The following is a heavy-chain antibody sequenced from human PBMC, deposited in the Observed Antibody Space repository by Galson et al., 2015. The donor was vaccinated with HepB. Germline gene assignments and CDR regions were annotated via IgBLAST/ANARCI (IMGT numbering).Heavy chain of an antibody. CDR2: SYHSGST. D-gene: IGHD3-3*01. CDR1: GASISSFY. V-gene: IGHV4-59*01. CDR3: ARGVAAFDI. J-gene: IGHJ3*02. Sequence: LSLTCTVSGASISSFYWSWIRQPPGKGLEWIGYSYHSGSTNYNPSLKSRVTISVDTSRNQFSLRPTSVAAADTAVYYCARGVAAFDIWGQGTLVTVSS.